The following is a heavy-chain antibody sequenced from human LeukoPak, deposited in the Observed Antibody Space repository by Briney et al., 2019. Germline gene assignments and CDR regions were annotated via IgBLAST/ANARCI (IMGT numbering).Heavy chain of an antibody. V-gene: IGHV4-59*12. CDR3: ASGYTNWWPLDY. CDR2: ISSSGST. J-gene: IGHJ4*02. D-gene: IGHD2-8*02. Sequence: PSETLSLTCAVSGGSMTSYCWSWIRQPPGKGLEWIGYISSSGSTNYNPSLGSRVTISVGASRNQFSLNLRSMTAADTAVYYCASGYTNWWPLDYWGQGARVIVSS. CDR1: GGSMTSYC.